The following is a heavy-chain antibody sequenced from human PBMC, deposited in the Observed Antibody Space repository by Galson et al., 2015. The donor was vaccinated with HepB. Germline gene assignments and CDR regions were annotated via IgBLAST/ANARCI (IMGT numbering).Heavy chain of an antibody. J-gene: IGHJ4*02. CDR3: ARDGYCSSTSCYFMRDFDY. CDR2: ISSSSSTI. Sequence: SLRLSCAASGFTFSSYSMNWVRQAPGKGLEWVSYISSSSSTIYYADSVKGRFTISRDNAKNSLYLQMNSLRDEDTAVYYCARDGYCSSTSCYFMRDFDYWGQGTLVTVSS. CDR1: GFTFSSYS. V-gene: IGHV3-48*02. D-gene: IGHD2-2*03.